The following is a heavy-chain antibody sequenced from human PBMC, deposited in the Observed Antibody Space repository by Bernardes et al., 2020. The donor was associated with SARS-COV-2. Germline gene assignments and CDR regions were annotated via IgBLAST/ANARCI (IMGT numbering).Heavy chain of an antibody. D-gene: IGHD2-15*01. Sequence: GGSLRLSCAASGFPFSTYSMNWVRPAPGEGVEWLSYISSSGSIIKYADSVKGRFTVSRDNAKDSVYVQMNSLRDEDTAVYYCATCNGGNCYAMDVWGQGTAVTVSS. V-gene: IGHV3-48*02. J-gene: IGHJ6*02. CDR1: GFPFSTYS. CDR3: ATCNGGNCYAMDV. CDR2: ISSSGSII.